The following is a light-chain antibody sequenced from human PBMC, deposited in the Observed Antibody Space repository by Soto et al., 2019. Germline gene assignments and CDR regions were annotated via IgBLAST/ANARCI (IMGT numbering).Light chain of an antibody. CDR3: CSFARGSTLV. Sequence: QSVLTQPASVSGSPGQSITISCTGTSSDVGSYNLVSWYQQHPGNAPKLVIYEGSKRPSGVSNRFFGSKSGNTASLTISGLQAEDEADYYCCSFARGSTLVFGGGTKLTVL. CDR1: SSDVGSYNL. J-gene: IGLJ3*02. CDR2: EGS. V-gene: IGLV2-23*01.